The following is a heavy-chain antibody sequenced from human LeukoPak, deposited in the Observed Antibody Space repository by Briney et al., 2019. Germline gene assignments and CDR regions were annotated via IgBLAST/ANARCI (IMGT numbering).Heavy chain of an antibody. J-gene: IGHJ6*02. D-gene: IGHD2-15*01. CDR3: AKDGFGYCSGGSCCALKYYYGMDV. V-gene: IGHV3-30*18. CDR1: GFTFCCYG. Sequence: GGSLRLSCAASGFTFCCYGMHWVRQAPGKGLDWMAVISYDGSNKYYADSVKGRFTISRDNSKNTLYLQMNSLRAEDTAVYYCAKDGFGYCSGGSCCALKYYYGMDVWGQGTTVTVSS. CDR2: ISYDGSNK.